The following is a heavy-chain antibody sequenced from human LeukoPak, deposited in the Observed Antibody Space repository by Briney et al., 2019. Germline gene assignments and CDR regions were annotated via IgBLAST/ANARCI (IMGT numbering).Heavy chain of an antibody. D-gene: IGHD2-21*02. Sequence: HPGGSLRLSCVASGLTVSNHWMSWVRQAPGKGLEWVANIREERGQEYYVDSVKGRFTISRDNSKNTLYLQMNSLRAEDTAVYYCARDSILPNCGGDCYPRYYFDYWGQGTLVTVSS. V-gene: IGHV3-7*01. J-gene: IGHJ4*02. CDR1: GLTVSNHW. CDR3: ARDSILPNCGGDCYPRYYFDY. CDR2: IREERGQE.